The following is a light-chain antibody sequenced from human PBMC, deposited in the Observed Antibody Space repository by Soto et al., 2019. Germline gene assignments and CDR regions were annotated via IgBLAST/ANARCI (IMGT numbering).Light chain of an antibody. Sequence: EVVMTQSPATLSVYPGESVTLSCRASQNVNTKLAWYQQKPGQAPRLLIFATSTRATGIPARFSGSGSGTEFTLTISGLKSEAFAVHYCKQYSNWPPITSGGGTKVDI. CDR1: QNVNTK. J-gene: IGKJ4*01. V-gene: IGKV3-15*01. CDR2: ATS. CDR3: KQYSNWPPIT.